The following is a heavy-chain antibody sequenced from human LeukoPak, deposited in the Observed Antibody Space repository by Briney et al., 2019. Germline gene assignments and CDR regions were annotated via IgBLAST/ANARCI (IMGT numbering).Heavy chain of an antibody. Sequence: GGSLRLSCAASGFTFSSYAMSWVHQAPGKGLEWVSAISGSGGSTYNADSVKGRFTISRDNSKNTLYLQMNSLRAEDTAIYYCAKSLGIFWSGYYPNYWGQGTLVTVSS. V-gene: IGHV3-23*01. CDR1: GFTFSSYA. J-gene: IGHJ4*02. CDR2: ISGSGGST. CDR3: AKSLGIFWSGYYPNY. D-gene: IGHD3-3*01.